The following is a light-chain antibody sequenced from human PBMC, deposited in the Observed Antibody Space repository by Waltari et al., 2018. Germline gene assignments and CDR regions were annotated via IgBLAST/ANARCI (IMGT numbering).Light chain of an antibody. CDR3: QQYNDWYS. J-gene: IGKJ2*03. CDR2: DAS. CDR1: QGIASN. Sequence: EKVMTQSPATLSVSPGGVVTLSCRASQGIASNLVWYQYRPGQAPRLLIYDASTRASGIPSRFSGSWSGTEFTLTISGLQSDDSALYYCQQYNDWYSFGQGTKLEI. V-gene: IGKV3-15*01.